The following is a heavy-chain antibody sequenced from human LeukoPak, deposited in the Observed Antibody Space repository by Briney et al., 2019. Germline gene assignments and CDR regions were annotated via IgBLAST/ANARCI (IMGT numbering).Heavy chain of an antibody. CDR2: IYGSGGST. CDR3: AKWDSSSWSIPFDY. Sequence: GGSLRLSCAASGFTFSKYTMNWVRQAPGKGLEWVSGIYGSGGSTYYADSVKGRFTISRDNSKNTLYLQMNSLRAEDTAVYYCAKWDSSSWSIPFDYWGQGTLVTVSS. J-gene: IGHJ4*02. D-gene: IGHD6-13*01. CDR1: GFTFSKYT. V-gene: IGHV3-23*01.